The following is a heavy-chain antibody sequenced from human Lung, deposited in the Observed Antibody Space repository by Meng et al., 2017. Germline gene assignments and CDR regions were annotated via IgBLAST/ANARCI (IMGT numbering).Heavy chain of an antibody. CDR1: GGSFSDYY. J-gene: IGHJ4*02. CDR3: ARGPTTMAHDFDY. D-gene: IGHD4-11*01. CDR2: INHSGST. Sequence: QGRFEQCGGGRVEPSGTRSLPCVVSGGSFSDYYWSWVRQPPGKGLEWIGEINHSGSTNYNPSLESRATISVDTSQNNLSLKLSSVTAADSAVYYCARGPTTMAHDFDYWGQGTLVTVSS. V-gene: IGHV4-34*01.